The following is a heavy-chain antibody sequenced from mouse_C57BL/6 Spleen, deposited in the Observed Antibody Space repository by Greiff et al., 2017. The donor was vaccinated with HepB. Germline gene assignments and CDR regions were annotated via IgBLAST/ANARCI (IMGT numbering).Heavy chain of an antibody. CDR2: FYPGSGSI. J-gene: IGHJ3*01. V-gene: IGHV1-62-2*01. Sequence: QVQLKESGAELVKPGASVKLSCKASGYTFTEYTIHWVKQRSGQGLEWIGWFYPGSGSIKYNEKFKDKATLTADKSSSTVYMELSRLTSEDSAVYFCARHEGEYGNYESWFAYWGQGTLVTVSA. D-gene: IGHD2-10*02. CDR1: GYTFTEYT. CDR3: ARHEGEYGNYESWFAY.